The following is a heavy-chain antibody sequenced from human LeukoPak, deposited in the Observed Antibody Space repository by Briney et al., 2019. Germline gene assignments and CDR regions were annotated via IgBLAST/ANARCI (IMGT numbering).Heavy chain of an antibody. J-gene: IGHJ4*02. CDR3: ARDSHIYDSSGYDYFDY. CDR2: IYYSGST. V-gene: IGHV4-59*01. CDR1: GGSISSYY. D-gene: IGHD3-22*01. Sequence: SETLSLTCTVSGGSISSYYWSWIRQPPGKGLEWIGDIYYSGSTYYNPSLKSRVTISVDTSKNQFSLKLSSVTAADTAVYYCARDSHIYDSSGYDYFDYWGQGTLVTVSS.